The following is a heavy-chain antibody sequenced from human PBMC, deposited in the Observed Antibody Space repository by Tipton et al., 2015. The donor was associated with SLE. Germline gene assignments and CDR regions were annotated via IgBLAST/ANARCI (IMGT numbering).Heavy chain of an antibody. J-gene: IGHJ3*02. CDR2: IYTSGST. CDR3: ASHVAGDAFDI. V-gene: IGHV4-61*02. D-gene: IGHD2-21*01. CDR1: GGSISSGSYY. Sequence: LRLSCTVSGGSISSGSYYWSWIRQPAGKGLEWIGRIYTSGSTNYNPSLKSRVTISVDTSKNQFSLKLSSVTAADTAVYYCASHVAGDAFDIWGQGTMVTVSS.